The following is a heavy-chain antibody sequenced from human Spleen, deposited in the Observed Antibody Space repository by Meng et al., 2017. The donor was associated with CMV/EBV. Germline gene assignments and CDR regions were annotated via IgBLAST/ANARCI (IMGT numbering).Heavy chain of an antibody. J-gene: IGHJ4*02. Sequence: ASVKVSCKASGYTFTGYYLHWVRQAPGQGLEWMGRINPKSGGTKYAQKFQGRVSMTSDTSNSTAYMELSGLRSDDTAVYFCARHDFWSGYYPPFDYWGQGTLVTVSS. CDR2: INPKSGGT. D-gene: IGHD3-3*01. CDR1: GYTFTGYY. V-gene: IGHV1-2*06. CDR3: ARHDFWSGYYPPFDY.